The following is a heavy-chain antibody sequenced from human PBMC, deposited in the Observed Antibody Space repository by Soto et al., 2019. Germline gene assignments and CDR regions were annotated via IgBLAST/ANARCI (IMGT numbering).Heavy chain of an antibody. J-gene: IGHJ6*02. V-gene: IGHV1-18*01. D-gene: IGHD3-16*01. CDR1: GYTFIRYG. Sequence: QVQLAQSANEVKKPGASVRVSCKAAGYTFIRYGIAWVRQAPGQGLEWMGWISPYNDYTVYAQKFQGRVSMTAETSTRTVYMNLMGLKSDDTAVYYCARGGYYDISWGKLSHYGLDVWGQGTSVSVSS. CDR3: ARGGYYDISWGKLSHYGLDV. CDR2: ISPYNDYT.